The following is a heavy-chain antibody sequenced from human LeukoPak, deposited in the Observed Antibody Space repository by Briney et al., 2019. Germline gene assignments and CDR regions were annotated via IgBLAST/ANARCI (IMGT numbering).Heavy chain of an antibody. Sequence: GSLRLSCTASGFTFSSYSMSWVRQAPGKGLEWVSGTSDRGDYTYYADSVKGRFTISRDTSKNTLYLQMNSLRAEDTALYFCAKKAQYDGHYPLDYWGQGTLVTVSA. J-gene: IGHJ4*02. CDR2: TSDRGDYT. V-gene: IGHV3-23*01. CDR3: AKKAQYDGHYPLDY. D-gene: IGHD4/OR15-4a*01. CDR1: GFTFSSYS.